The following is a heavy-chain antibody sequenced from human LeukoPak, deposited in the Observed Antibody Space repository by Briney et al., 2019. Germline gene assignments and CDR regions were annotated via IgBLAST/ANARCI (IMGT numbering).Heavy chain of an antibody. CDR2: IYYSGST. J-gene: IGHJ5*02. V-gene: IGHV4-59*12. CDR1: GGSISSYY. Sequence: SETLSLTCTVSGGSISSYYWSWIRQPPGKGLEWIGYIYYSGSTNYNPSLKSRVTISVDTSKNQFSLKLSSVTAADTAVYYCARGRGQSRVAAAGRRWFDPWGQGTLVTVSS. D-gene: IGHD6-13*01. CDR3: ARGRGQSRVAAAGRRWFDP.